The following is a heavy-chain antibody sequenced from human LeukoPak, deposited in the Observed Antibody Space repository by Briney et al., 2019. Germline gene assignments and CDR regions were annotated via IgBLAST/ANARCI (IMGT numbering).Heavy chain of an antibody. J-gene: IGHJ4*02. Sequence: SVKVSCKASGGTFSSYAISGVRQAPGQGLEWMGGIIPIFGTANYAQKFQGRVTITADESTSTAYMELSSLRSEDTAVYYCARGRGTMIVVPLDYWGQGTLITVSS. V-gene: IGHV1-69*13. D-gene: IGHD3-22*01. CDR3: ARGRGTMIVVPLDY. CDR1: GGTFSSYA. CDR2: IIPIFGTA.